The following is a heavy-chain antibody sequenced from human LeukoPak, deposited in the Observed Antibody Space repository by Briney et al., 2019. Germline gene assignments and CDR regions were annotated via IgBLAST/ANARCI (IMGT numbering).Heavy chain of an antibody. D-gene: IGHD7-27*01. CDR3: GRGHWGLDY. CDR2: ISNSGSSI. Sequence: PGGSLRLSCAASGFTFSSYAMSWVRQAPGKGLEWVSYISNSGSSIYYADSVKGRFTTSRDNTKSSLHLQMNSLRAEDTAVYYCGRGHWGLDYWGQGALVTVSS. CDR1: GFTFSSYA. J-gene: IGHJ4*02. V-gene: IGHV3-21*05.